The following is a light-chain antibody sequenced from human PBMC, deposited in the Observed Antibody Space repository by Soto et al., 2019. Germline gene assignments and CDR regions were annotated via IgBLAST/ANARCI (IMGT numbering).Light chain of an antibody. CDR1: NIGSKS. J-gene: IGLJ1*01. CDR3: QVWDRSSDSPGV. Sequence: SYELTQPPSVSLAPGKTARITCGGNNIGSKSVHWYQQNPGQAPVLVIYSDSDRHSGIPERFSGSNAGNTATLTISRVEAGDEDDNDCQVWDRSSDSPGVFETGSQLTVL. CDR2: SDS. V-gene: IGLV3-21*04.